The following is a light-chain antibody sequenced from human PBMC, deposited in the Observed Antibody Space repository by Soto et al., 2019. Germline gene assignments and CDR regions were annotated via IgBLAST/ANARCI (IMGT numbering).Light chain of an antibody. CDR3: QQSYSTPLT. CDR1: QTISNY. J-gene: IGKJ3*01. V-gene: IGKV1-39*01. CDR2: AAS. Sequence: DIQITQSPSALSAYAAQTVDITFRSSQTISNYLNWYQQKPGKAPKLLIYAASTLQTGVPSRFSGSGSGTDFTLTISSLQTEDFATYYCQQSYSTPLTFGPGTKVDIK.